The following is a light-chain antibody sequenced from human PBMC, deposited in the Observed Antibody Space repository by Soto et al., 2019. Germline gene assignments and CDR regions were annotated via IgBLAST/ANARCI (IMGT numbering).Light chain of an antibody. CDR3: EQGSNRPNT. V-gene: IGKV3-11*01. CDR1: QSISNY. J-gene: IGKJ2*01. CDR2: DAS. Sequence: EIVLTQSPATLSLSPGERATLSCRASQSISNYLAWYQQKPGQAPRLLIYDASSRASDIPARFSGSGSGTDFSLTITRLEPEDFAVYYCEQGSNRPNTFGQGTKLQLK.